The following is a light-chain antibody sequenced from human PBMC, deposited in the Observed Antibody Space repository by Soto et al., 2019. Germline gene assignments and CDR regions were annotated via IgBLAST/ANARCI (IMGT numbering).Light chain of an antibody. CDR3: MQTTQFPLT. CDR1: QSLVHSDGNTY. J-gene: IGKJ4*01. Sequence: DIVLSQNPLSSPVTLGQPASISCRSSQSLVHSDGNTYLNWLQQRPGQPPRLLIYEVSNRFSGVPDRFSGSGAGTDFTLEISRVEAEDVGVYYCMQTTQFPLTFGGGTKVDIK. CDR2: EVS. V-gene: IGKV2-24*01.